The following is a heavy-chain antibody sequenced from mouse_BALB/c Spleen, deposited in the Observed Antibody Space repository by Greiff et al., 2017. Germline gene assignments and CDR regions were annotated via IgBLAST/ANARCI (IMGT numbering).Heavy chain of an antibody. CDR3: ARGGYGSRNYAMDY. Sequence: EVHLVESGGGLVKPGGSLKLSCAASGFTFSSYAMSWVRQTPEKRLEWVASISSGGSTYYPDSVKGRFTISRDNARNILYLQMSSLRSEDTAMYYCARGGYGSRNYAMDYWGQGTSVTVSS. CDR2: ISSGGST. D-gene: IGHD1-1*01. CDR1: GFTFSSYA. J-gene: IGHJ4*01. V-gene: IGHV5-6-5*01.